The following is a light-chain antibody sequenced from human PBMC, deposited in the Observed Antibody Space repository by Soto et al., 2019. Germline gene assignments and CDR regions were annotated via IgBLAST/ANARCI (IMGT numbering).Light chain of an antibody. Sequence: DIQMTQSPSTLSASVGDRVTITCRASQSISSWLAWYQQKPGKAPKLLIYDASSLESGVPSRFSGSGSGTEFTLTMSSLQPDDFATYYCQQYNSYVRTFGQGTKVEIK. J-gene: IGKJ1*01. CDR2: DAS. CDR3: QQYNSYVRT. CDR1: QSISSW. V-gene: IGKV1-5*01.